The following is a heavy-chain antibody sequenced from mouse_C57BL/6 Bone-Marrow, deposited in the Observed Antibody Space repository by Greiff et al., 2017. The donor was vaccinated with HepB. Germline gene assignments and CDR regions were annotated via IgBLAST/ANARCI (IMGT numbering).Heavy chain of an antibody. CDR3: ARGGSSPSYAMDY. V-gene: IGHV1-7*01. CDR1: GYTFTSYW. Sequence: QVQLKQSGAELAKPGASVKLSCKASGYTFTSYWMHRVKQRPGQGLEWIGYINPSSGYTKYNQKFKDKATLTADKSSSPAYMQLSSLTYEDSAVYYCARGGSSPSYAMDYWGQGTSVTVSS. J-gene: IGHJ4*01. D-gene: IGHD1-1*01. CDR2: INPSSGYT.